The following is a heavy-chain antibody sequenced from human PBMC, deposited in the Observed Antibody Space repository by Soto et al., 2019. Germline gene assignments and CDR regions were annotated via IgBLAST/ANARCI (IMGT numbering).Heavy chain of an antibody. CDR2: ISTISDYI. CDR1: GFTFSTYN. Sequence: NPGGSLRLSCAASGFTFSTYNMNWVRQAPGKGLEWVSFISTISDYIYYADSVKGRFTISRDNAKNSLYLQMNSLRVEDTAVYYCAREGSIGWRYFDHWGQGALVTVSS. D-gene: IGHD6-19*01. CDR3: AREGSIGWRYFDH. V-gene: IGHV3-21*01. J-gene: IGHJ4*02.